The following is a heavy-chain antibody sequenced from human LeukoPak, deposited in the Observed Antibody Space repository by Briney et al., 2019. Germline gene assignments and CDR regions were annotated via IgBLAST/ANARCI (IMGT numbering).Heavy chain of an antibody. D-gene: IGHD3-10*01. J-gene: IGHJ6*02. CDR2: LLPISGGT. CDR1: GYTFTGYF. V-gene: IGHV1-2*02. Sequence: GAAKDSCEASGYTFTGYFIHWVRQAPGQRLEWMGWLLPISGGTHYPQKLQRSVTLTRDTFLSTPYMYLCRLRSHRTPAYSSARSPVGTRVRGGLCYFGMDVWGRGTTVTVSS. CDR3: ARSPVGTRVRGGLCYFGMDV.